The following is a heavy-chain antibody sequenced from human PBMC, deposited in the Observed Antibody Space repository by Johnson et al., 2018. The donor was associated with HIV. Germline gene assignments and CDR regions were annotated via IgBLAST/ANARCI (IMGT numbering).Heavy chain of an antibody. Sequence: VQLVESGGGLVKPGGSLRLSCAASGFTLSNAWMSWVRQAPGKGLEWVGRIKSKTDGGTTDYAAPVKGRCTISRDDSKNTLYMQMNSLKTEDTAVYYCTTYYGWAFDMWGQGTMVTVSS. D-gene: IGHD3-10*01. CDR3: TTYYGWAFDM. CDR2: IKSKTDGGTT. V-gene: IGHV3-15*01. J-gene: IGHJ3*02. CDR1: GFTLSNAW.